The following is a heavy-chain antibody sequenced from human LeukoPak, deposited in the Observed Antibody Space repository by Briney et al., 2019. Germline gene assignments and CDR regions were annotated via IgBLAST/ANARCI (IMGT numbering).Heavy chain of an antibody. CDR2: ISYDGSNK. J-gene: IGHJ4*02. CDR1: GFTFSSYW. V-gene: IGHV3-30*03. D-gene: IGHD2-2*01. Sequence: QAGGSLRLSCAASGFTFSSYWMNWARQAPGKGLEWVAVISYDGSNKYYADSVKGRFTLSRDNSKDTLYLQMDSLRAEDTAVYSCARGYCSSTACPPCDYWGQGTLVTVSS. CDR3: ARGYCSSTACPPCDY.